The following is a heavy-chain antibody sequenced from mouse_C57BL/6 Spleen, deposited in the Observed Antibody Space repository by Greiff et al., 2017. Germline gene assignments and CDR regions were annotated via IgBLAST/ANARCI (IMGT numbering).Heavy chain of an antibody. V-gene: IGHV5-4*01. CDR1: GFTFSSYA. D-gene: IGHD1-1*01. CDR2: ISDGGSYT. Sequence: VQLKESGGGLVKPGGSLKLSCAASGFTFSSYAMSWVRQTPEKRLEWVATISDGGSYTYYPDNVKGRFTISRDNAKNNLYLQMSHLKSEDTAMYYCARDRYYGSSYYAMDYWGQGTSVTVSS. J-gene: IGHJ4*01. CDR3: ARDRYYGSSYYAMDY.